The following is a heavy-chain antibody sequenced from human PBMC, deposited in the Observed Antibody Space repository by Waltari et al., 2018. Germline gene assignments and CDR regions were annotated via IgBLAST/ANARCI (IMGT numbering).Heavy chain of an antibody. Sequence: QVQLVESGGGVVQPGRSLRLSCAASVFPFSSYGMHWVRQAPGKGLEWVAVISYDGSNKYYADSVKGRFTIPRDNYKNTLYLQMNSLRAEDTAVYYCAKSVADHYYFDYWGQGTLVTVSS. V-gene: IGHV3-30*18. J-gene: IGHJ4*02. CDR1: VFPFSSYG. D-gene: IGHD2-15*01. CDR3: AKSVADHYYFDY. CDR2: ISYDGSNK.